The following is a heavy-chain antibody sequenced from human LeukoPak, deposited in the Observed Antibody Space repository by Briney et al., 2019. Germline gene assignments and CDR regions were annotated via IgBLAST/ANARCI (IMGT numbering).Heavy chain of an antibody. V-gene: IGHV3-23*01. CDR3: ARHDSFIPY. D-gene: IGHD5-18*01. Sequence: PGGSLRLSCAASGFTFNNYAMSWVRQAPGKGLEWVSGISDSGRATYYTDSVRGRCTISRDNSKNTVYLQMSNLRAEDTAVYFCARHDSFIPYWGQGPLVTVSS. J-gene: IGHJ4*02. CDR2: ISDSGRAT. CDR1: GFTFNNYA.